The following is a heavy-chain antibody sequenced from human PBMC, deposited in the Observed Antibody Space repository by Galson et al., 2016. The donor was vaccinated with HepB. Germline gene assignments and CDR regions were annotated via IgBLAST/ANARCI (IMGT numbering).Heavy chain of an antibody. CDR2: TSHDGSNE. D-gene: IGHD6-19*01. V-gene: IGHV3-30*18. CDR3: AKGGPGIAVPAEL. Sequence: SLRLSCAASGLIFSNHAMHWVRQAPGQGLEWVAVTSHDGSNEYYADSVKGRFAISRDNPKNALYLQMNSLTAGDTAVYYCAKGGPGIAVPAELWGQGTLVTVSS. CDR1: GLIFSNHA. J-gene: IGHJ4*02.